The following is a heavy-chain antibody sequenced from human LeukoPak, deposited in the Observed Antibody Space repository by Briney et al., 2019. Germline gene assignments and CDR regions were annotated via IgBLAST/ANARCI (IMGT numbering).Heavy chain of an antibody. D-gene: IGHD5-24*01. J-gene: IGHJ6*02. CDR3: ASDSYNYLHYGMDV. Sequence: PSQTLSLTCTVSGGSISSGGYYWSWIRQHPGKGLEWIGYIYYSGSTYYNPSLKSRVTISVDTSKNQFSLKLSSVTAADTAVYYCASDSYNYLHYGMDVWGQGTTVTVSS. V-gene: IGHV4-31*03. CDR2: IYYSGST. CDR1: GGSISSGGYY.